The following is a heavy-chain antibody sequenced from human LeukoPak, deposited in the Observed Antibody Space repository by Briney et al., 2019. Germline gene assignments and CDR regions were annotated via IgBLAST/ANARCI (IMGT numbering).Heavy chain of an antibody. CDR1: GASISSSTYS. D-gene: IGHD3-16*01. Sequence: KPSETLSLTCIVSGASISSSTYSWGWIRQPPGKGLEWIGSISYSGSTSYNPSLKSRVTISVDTSKNQFSLKLSSVTAADTAVYSCARLREDFSYGYFFDYWGQGTLVTVSS. J-gene: IGHJ4*02. CDR3: ARLREDFSYGYFFDY. CDR2: ISYSGST. V-gene: IGHV4-39*01.